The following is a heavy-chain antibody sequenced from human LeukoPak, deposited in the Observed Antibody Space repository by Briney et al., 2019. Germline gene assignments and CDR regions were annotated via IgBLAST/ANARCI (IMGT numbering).Heavy chain of an antibody. D-gene: IGHD5-18*01. J-gene: IGHJ3*02. CDR1: GGSFSGHY. CDR2: INHSGST. V-gene: IGHV4-34*01. CDR3: ARGAPKEIQLWLRLRGVAFDI. Sequence: SETLSLTCAVYGGSFSGHYWSWIRQPPGKGLEWIGEINHSGSTNYNPSLKSRVTISVDTSKNQFSLKLNSVTAADTAVYYCARGAPKEIQLWLRLRGVAFDIWGQGTMVTVSS.